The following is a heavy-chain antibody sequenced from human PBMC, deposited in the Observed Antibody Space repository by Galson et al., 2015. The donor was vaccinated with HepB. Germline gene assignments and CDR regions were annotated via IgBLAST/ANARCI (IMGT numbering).Heavy chain of an antibody. CDR2: LSHSGNT. CDR3: VRDRGWEQQRVPHFDY. CDR1: GYSISSGFY. V-gene: IGHV4-38-2*02. D-gene: IGHD6-13*01. Sequence: LTCSVSGYSISSGFYWGWIRQPPGKGLEWIGSLSHSGNTYYNPSLKSRVTISLDTSKNKSSLKLSSVTAADTAVYYCVRDRGWEQQRVPHFDYWGHGTLVTVSS. J-gene: IGHJ4*01.